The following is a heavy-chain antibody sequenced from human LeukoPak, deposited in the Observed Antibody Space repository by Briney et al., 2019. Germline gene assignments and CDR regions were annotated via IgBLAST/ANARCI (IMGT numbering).Heavy chain of an antibody. CDR1: GGSISSYY. Sequence: PSETLSLTCTVSGGSISSYYWSWIRQHPGKGLEWIGYIYYSGSTYYNPSLKSRVTISVDTSKNQFSLKLSSVTAADTAVYYCARVSYDFWSGYYLDYWGQGTLVTVSS. D-gene: IGHD3-3*01. CDR2: IYYSGST. V-gene: IGHV4-59*06. CDR3: ARVSYDFWSGYYLDY. J-gene: IGHJ4*02.